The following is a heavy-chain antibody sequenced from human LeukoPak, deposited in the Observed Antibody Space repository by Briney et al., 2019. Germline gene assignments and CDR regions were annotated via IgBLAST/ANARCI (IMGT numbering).Heavy chain of an antibody. V-gene: IGHV3-30*02. D-gene: IGHD3-22*01. CDR1: GFTFSSYG. CDR2: IRYDGSNK. CDR3: AKAMNNYYDSSGYFDY. J-gene: IGHJ4*02. Sequence: GGSLRLSCAASGFTFSSYGMHWVRQAPGKGLEWVAFIRYDGSNKYYADSVKGRFTISGDNSKNTQYLQMNSLRAEDTAVYYCAKAMNNYYDSSGYFDYWGQGTLVTVSS.